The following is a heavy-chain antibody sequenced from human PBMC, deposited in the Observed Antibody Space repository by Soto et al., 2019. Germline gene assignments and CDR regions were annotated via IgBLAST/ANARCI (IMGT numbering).Heavy chain of an antibody. D-gene: IGHD2-15*01. Sequence: EVQLVESGGGLVQPGGSLRLSCAASEFTFSDHYMDWVRQAPGKGLELVGRAKNKANSDTTQYAASVKVRVTISRDDSKTSLNLQMNSLKTEDTAVYYCGRVRLCGLGGLRCYSRAIDYWGQGTLVTVSS. CDR3: GRVRLCGLGGLRCYSRAIDY. CDR2: AKNKANSDTT. J-gene: IGHJ4*02. V-gene: IGHV3-72*01. CDR1: EFTFSDHY.